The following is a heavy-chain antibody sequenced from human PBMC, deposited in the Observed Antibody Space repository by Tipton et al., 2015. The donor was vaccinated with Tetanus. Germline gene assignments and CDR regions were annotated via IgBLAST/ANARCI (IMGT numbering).Heavy chain of an antibody. D-gene: IGHD4-17*01. CDR1: GGGFSKFA. Sequence: QSGAEVKKPGSSVKVSCKASGGGFSKFAISWLRQAPGQGFELMGTIIPALSTTTYEQKFRGRITITADGSTSTAYMELSSVRSDDTAVYYCARCNDYGSLTPIDLWGPGTRVTVSS. J-gene: IGHJ5*02. CDR2: IIPALSTT. CDR3: ARCNDYGSLTPIDL. V-gene: IGHV1-69*15.